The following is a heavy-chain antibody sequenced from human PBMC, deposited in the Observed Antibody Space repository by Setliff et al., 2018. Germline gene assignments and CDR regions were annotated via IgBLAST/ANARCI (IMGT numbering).Heavy chain of an antibody. CDR3: ARQPEGGYYDSSGYYGMAPYYFDY. V-gene: IGHV4-59*08. CDR2: IYYSGST. J-gene: IGHJ4*02. Sequence: PSETLSLTCTVSGGSISSHYWSWIRQPPGKGLEWIGYIYYSGSTYYNPSLRSRVTISVDTSKNQFSLKLSSVTAADTAVYYCARQPEGGYYDSSGYYGMAPYYFDYWGQGTLVTVSS. CDR1: GGSISSHY. D-gene: IGHD3-22*01.